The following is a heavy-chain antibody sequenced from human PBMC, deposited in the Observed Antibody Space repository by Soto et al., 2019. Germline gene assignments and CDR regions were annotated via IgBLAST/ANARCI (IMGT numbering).Heavy chain of an antibody. CDR2: IIPIFGTA. V-gene: IGHV1-69*05. J-gene: IGHJ2*01. Sequence: GASVKVSCKASGYTFTSYGISWVRQAPGQGLEWMGWIIPIFGTANYAQKFQGRVTITTDESTSTAYMELSSLRSEDTAVYYCAIATIFGVVTPAYFDLWGRGTLVTVSS. D-gene: IGHD3-3*01. CDR3: AIATIFGVVTPAYFDL. CDR1: GYTFTSYG.